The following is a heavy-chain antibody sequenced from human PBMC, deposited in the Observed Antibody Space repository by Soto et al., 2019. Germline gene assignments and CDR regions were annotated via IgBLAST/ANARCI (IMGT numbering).Heavy chain of an antibody. CDR2: ISGRGSST. V-gene: IGHV3-23*01. CDR1: GFTFHSYA. CDR3: AKDQWAGGNDY. J-gene: IGHJ4*02. D-gene: IGHD1-26*01. Sequence: EVQLLESGGGLVQPGGSLRLSCAASGFTFHSYAMSWVRQAAGKGLEWVSAISGRGSSTYYADSVKGRFTISRDNSKSTLYLQMNSLRAEDTAVFYCAKDQWAGGNDYWGQGILVTVSS.